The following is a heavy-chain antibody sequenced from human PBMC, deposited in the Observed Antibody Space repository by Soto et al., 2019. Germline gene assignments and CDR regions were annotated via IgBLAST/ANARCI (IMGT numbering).Heavy chain of an antibody. V-gene: IGHV3-23*01. CDR1: GFHFKNFG. Sequence: GGSRRLSCAAVGFHFKNFGWNLVRRVPGKGLGWVSTIPGGGGGRTNDADSWKGRFTISRDNSKNTLYRQMNSLRAEDTAVYYCSKQPASIRTFDYWGQGALVTVSS. D-gene: IGHD2-2*01. CDR2: IPGGGGGRT. CDR3: SKQPASIRTFDY. J-gene: IGHJ4*02.